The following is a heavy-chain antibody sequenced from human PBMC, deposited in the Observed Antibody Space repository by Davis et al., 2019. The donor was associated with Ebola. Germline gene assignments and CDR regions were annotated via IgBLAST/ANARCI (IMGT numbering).Heavy chain of an antibody. D-gene: IGHD6-19*01. CDR3: ATTQWLREFDN. Sequence: GESLKISCTASAFTLGGPWMSWVRQAPGKGLEWVSVIYDRSTAYADSVRGRFTISRDKSNNSLYLDMNSLRVDDTAVYYCATTQWLREFDNWGQGTLVTVSS. V-gene: IGHV3-53*05. J-gene: IGHJ4*02. CDR2: IYDRST. CDR1: AFTLGGPW.